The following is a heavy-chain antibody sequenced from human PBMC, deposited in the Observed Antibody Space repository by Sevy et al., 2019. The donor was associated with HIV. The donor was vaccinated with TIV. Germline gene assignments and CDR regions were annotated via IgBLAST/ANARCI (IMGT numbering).Heavy chain of an antibody. J-gene: IGHJ4*02. CDR2: INNGGST. CDR1: GFTFSNYA. Sequence: GGSLRLSCGASGFTFSNYAMSWVRQAPGKGPEWVSGINNGGSTYYADSVKGRFTISRDNSKKMVFLQMNSLRAEDTAVYYCASGDTTMIADLDYWGQGALVTVSS. D-gene: IGHD5-18*01. V-gene: IGHV3-23*01. CDR3: ASGDTTMIADLDY.